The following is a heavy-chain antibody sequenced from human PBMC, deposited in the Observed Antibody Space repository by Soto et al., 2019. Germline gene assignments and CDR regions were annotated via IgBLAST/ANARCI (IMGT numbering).Heavy chain of an antibody. CDR2: INQGGSET. J-gene: IGHJ1*01. Sequence: GGSLRLSCAASGFPFTVFWMSWVRRVPGKGLEWLANINQGGSETYYVDSVKGRFTISRDNAANLMYLEMNSLRAEDTAVYYCARDAPIQQLRQSYQFWGQGTLVTVSS. D-gene: IGHD4-4*01. CDR3: ARDAPIQQLRQSYQF. CDR1: GFPFTVFW. V-gene: IGHV3-7*01.